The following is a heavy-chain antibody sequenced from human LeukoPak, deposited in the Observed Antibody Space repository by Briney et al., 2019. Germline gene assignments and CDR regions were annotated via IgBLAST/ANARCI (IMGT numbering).Heavy chain of an antibody. CDR2: ISTDGNDK. V-gene: IGHV3-30*18. D-gene: IGHD5/OR15-5a*01. CDR3: AKDKSVSADYYFDY. Sequence: LSLTCTVSGGSISSGGYYWSWIRQAPGKGLEWLTVISTDGNDKHYADSVKGRFTVSRDNSKNTLFLQMNNLRTEDTAVYYCAKDKSVSADYYFDYWGQGTLVTVSS. CDR1: GGSISSGG. J-gene: IGHJ4*02.